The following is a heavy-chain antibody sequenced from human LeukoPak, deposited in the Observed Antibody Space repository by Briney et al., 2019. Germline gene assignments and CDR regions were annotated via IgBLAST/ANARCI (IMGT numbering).Heavy chain of an antibody. Sequence: GGSLRLSCAASGFTFSSYGMSWVRQAPGKGLEWVSAISGSGGSTYYADSVKGRFTISRDNSKNTLYLQMNSLRAEDTAVYYCAKDHIVVVTAIPNFDCWGQGTLVTVSS. D-gene: IGHD2-21*02. V-gene: IGHV3-23*01. J-gene: IGHJ4*02. CDR2: ISGSGGST. CDR3: AKDHIVVVTAIPNFDC. CDR1: GFTFSSYG.